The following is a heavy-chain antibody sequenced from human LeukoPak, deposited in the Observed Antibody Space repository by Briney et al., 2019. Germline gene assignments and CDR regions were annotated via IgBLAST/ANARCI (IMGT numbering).Heavy chain of an antibody. Sequence: GGSLRLSCTVSGITLSNYGMSWVRKAPGKGLEWVAGISGSGGRPNYADSVKGRFTVSRDNPKNTLYLQMNSLRAEDTAVYFCAKRGVVIRVILVGFHKEAYYFDSWGQGALVTVSS. CDR3: AKRGVVIRVILVGFHKEAYYFDS. D-gene: IGHD3-22*01. CDR1: GITLSNYG. V-gene: IGHV3-23*01. J-gene: IGHJ4*02. CDR2: ISGSGGRP.